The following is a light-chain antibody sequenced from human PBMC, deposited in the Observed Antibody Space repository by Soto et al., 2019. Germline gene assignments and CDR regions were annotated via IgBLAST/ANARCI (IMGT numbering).Light chain of an antibody. Sequence: QSVLTQPASGSGAPGRAITISCTGTSIDVGGYNYVSWYQQHPGKAPKLMIYDVSNRPSGVSNRFSGSKSGSTASLTISGLQAEDEADYYCSSYTSSSTLFGTGTKVTVL. CDR1: SIDVGGYNY. J-gene: IGLJ1*01. CDR3: SSYTSSSTL. CDR2: DVS. V-gene: IGLV2-14*01.